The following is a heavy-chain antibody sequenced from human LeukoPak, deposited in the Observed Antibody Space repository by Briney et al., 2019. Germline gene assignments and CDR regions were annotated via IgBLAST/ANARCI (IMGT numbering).Heavy chain of an antibody. D-gene: IGHD3-22*01. CDR2: INPNSGGT. CDR1: GYTFTGYY. CDR3: ARGRYDSSGYYFDY. V-gene: IGHV1-2*02. J-gene: IGHJ4*02. Sequence: ASVKVSCKASGYTFTGYYMHWVRQAPGQGLEWMGWINPNSGGTNYAQKFQGRVTMTRDTSISTAYMELSRLRSDDTAVYYCARGRYDSSGYYFDYWGQGPWSPSPQ.